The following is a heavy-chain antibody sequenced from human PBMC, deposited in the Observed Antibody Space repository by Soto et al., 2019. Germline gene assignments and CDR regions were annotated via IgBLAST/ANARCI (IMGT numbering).Heavy chain of an antibody. J-gene: IGHJ6*02. D-gene: IGHD3-10*01. CDR3: AKDGTGALYYYYGMDV. V-gene: IGHV3-30*18. CDR2: ISYDGSNK. Sequence: PGGSLSLSCAASGFNFSSYGMHWVRQAPGKGLEWVAVISYDGSNKYYADSVKGRFTISRDNSKNTLYLQMNSLRAEDTAVYYCAKDGTGALYYYYGMDVWGQGTTVTVSS. CDR1: GFNFSSYG.